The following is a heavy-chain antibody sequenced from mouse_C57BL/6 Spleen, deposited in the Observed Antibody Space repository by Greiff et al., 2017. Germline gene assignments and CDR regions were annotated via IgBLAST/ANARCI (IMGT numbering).Heavy chain of an antibody. CDR3: VIVTTEVGYYAMDY. V-gene: IGHV1-42*01. CDR1: GYSFTGYY. D-gene: IGHD2-12*01. CDR2: INPSTGGT. J-gene: IGHJ4*01. Sequence: EVQLQQSGPELVKPGASVKISCKASGYSFTGYYMNWVKQSPEKSLEWIGEINPSTGGTTYNQKFKAKATLTVDKSSSTAYMQLKSLTSEDSAVYYCVIVTTEVGYYAMDYWGQGTSVTVAS.